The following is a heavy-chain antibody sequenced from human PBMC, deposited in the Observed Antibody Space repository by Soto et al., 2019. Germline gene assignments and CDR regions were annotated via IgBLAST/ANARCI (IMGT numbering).Heavy chain of an antibody. Sequence: QVQLQESGPGLVKPSQTLSLTCTVSGGSISSGGYYWSWIRQHPGKSLEWIGYIYYSGSTYYNPSLKSRVTMSGDTSKTQFSLKLSSVTAADTAVYYWARGHDPIVNYYFDYWGQGTLVTVSS. J-gene: IGHJ4*02. D-gene: IGHD1-20*01. CDR2: IYYSGST. V-gene: IGHV4-31*03. CDR1: GGSISSGGYY. CDR3: ARGHDPIVNYYFDY.